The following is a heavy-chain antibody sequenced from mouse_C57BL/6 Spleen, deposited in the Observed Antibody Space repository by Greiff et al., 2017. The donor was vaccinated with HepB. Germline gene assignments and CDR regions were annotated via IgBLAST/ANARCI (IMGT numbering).Heavy chain of an antibody. CDR1: GFTFSNYW. CDR2: IRLKSDNYAT. J-gene: IGHJ1*03. D-gene: IGHD3-3*01. Sequence: EVKLQESGGGLVQPGGSMKLSCVASGFTFSNYWMNWVRQSPEKGLEWVAQIRLKSDNYATHYAESVKGRFTISRDDSKSSVYLQMNNLRAEDTGIYYCTMRDGWYFDVWGTGTTVTVSS. CDR3: TMRDGWYFDV. V-gene: IGHV6-3*01.